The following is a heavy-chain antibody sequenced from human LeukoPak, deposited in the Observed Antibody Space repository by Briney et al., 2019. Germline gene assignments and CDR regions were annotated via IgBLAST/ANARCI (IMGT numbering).Heavy chain of an antibody. CDR2: IRSKANSYAT. J-gene: IGHJ5*02. CDR1: GFTFSGSA. CDR3: TRLGGDGYGSNWFDP. D-gene: IGHD5-24*01. V-gene: IGHV3-73*01. Sequence: PGGSLRLSCAASGFTFSGSAMPWVRQASGKGLEWVGRIRSKANSYATAYAASVKGRFTISRDDSKNTAYLQMNSLKTEDTAVYYCTRLGGDGYGSNWFDPWGQGTLVTVSS.